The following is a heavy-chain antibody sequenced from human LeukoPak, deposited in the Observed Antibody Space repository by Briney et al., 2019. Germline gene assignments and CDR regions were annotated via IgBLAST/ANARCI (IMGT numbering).Heavy chain of an antibody. Sequence: GGSLRLSCAASGFTFSSYWMNWARQAPGKGLEWVASINHNGNVNYYVDSVKGRFTISRDNSKNTLYLQMNSLRAEDTAVYYCAREGPRGYYDSSGYWYYYYGMDVWGQGTTVTVSS. CDR3: AREGPRGYYDSSGYWYYYYGMDV. CDR2: INHNGNVN. D-gene: IGHD3-22*01. J-gene: IGHJ6*02. V-gene: IGHV3-7*01. CDR1: GFTFSSYW.